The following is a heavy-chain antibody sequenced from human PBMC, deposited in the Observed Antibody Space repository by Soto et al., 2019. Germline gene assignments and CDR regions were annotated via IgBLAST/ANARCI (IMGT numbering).Heavy chain of an antibody. J-gene: IGHJ6*02. Sequence: ASVKVSCKASGGTFSSYAISWVRQAPGQGLEWMGGIIPIFGTANYAQKFQGRVTITADKSTSTAYMELSSLRSEDTAVYYCVRAGGVTTVTTSLGYYGMDVWGQGTTVTVSS. CDR1: GGTFSSYA. V-gene: IGHV1-69*06. D-gene: IGHD4-17*01. CDR3: VRAGGVTTVTTSLGYYGMDV. CDR2: IIPIFGTA.